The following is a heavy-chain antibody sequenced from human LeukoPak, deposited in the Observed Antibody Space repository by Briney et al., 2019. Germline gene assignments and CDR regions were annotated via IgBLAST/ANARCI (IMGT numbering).Heavy chain of an antibody. CDR2: IYYSGTT. V-gene: IGHV4-59*01. J-gene: IGHJ5*02. D-gene: IGHD5-12*01. CDR3: AREARSGYEGFWSDP. CDR1: GGSISSYY. Sequence: SETLSLTCTVSGGSISSYYWSWIRQPPGKGLEWIGYIYYSGTTNYNPSLKSRVTISVDTSKNQFSLKLSSVTAADTAVYYCAREARSGYEGFWSDPWGQGTVVTVSS.